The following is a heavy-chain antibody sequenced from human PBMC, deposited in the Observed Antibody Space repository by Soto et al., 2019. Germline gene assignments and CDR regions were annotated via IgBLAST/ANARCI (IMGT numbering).Heavy chain of an antibody. CDR3: ARGYSSGWRGYFQH. D-gene: IGHD6-19*01. CDR2: ISYDGSNK. J-gene: IGHJ1*01. V-gene: IGHV3-30-3*01. Sequence: QVQLVESGGGVVQPGRSLRLSCAASGFTFSSYAMHWVRQAPGKGLEWVAVISYDGSNKYYADSVKGRFTISRDNSKNRLCLQMNSLRAEDTAVYYCARGYSSGWRGYFQHWGQGTLVAVSS. CDR1: GFTFSSYA.